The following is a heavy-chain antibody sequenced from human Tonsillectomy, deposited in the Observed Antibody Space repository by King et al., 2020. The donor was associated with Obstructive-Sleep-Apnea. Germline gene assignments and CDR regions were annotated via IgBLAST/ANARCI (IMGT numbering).Heavy chain of an antibody. D-gene: IGHD6-13*01. V-gene: IGHV3-30*04. CDR2: ISSDGINK. Sequence: VQLVESGGGVVQPGRSLRLSCAASGFSFSSYAVHWVRQAPGKGLEWVAVISSDGINKYYADSVKGRFTISRDNSKNTLYLQMNSLRAEDTAVYYCARAQEAAAVPYYGYYGMAVWGQGTTVTVSS. CDR1: GFSFSSYA. J-gene: IGHJ6*02. CDR3: ARAQEAAAVPYYGYYGMAV.